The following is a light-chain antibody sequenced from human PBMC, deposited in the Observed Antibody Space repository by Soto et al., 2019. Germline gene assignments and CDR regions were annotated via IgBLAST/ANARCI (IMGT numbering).Light chain of an antibody. CDR2: GAS. CDR1: QSVNSN. CDR3: QHYNTWPWT. Sequence: PGERATLSCWASQSVNSNLAWYQQKLGQAPRVLIYGASTRATGIPARFSGSGSETEFILTISSLQSEDSATYYCQHYNTWPWTFGQGTKVDIK. J-gene: IGKJ1*01. V-gene: IGKV3-15*01.